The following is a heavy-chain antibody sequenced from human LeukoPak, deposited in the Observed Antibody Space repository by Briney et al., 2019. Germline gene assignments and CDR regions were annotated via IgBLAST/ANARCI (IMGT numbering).Heavy chain of an antibody. V-gene: IGHV4-39*01. CDR1: GGSISSSSYY. D-gene: IGHD3-10*01. CDR3: ARKPGYYGSGSYKY. Sequence: SETLSLTCTVSGGSISSSSYYWGWIRQPPGTGLEWIGSIYYSGSTYYNPSLKSRVTISVDTSKNQFSLKLSSVTAADTAVYYCARKPGYYGSGSYKYWGQGTLVTVSS. J-gene: IGHJ4*02. CDR2: IYYSGST.